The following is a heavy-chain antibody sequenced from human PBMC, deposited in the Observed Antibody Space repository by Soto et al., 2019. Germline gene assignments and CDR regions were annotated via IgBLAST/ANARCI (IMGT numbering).Heavy chain of an antibody. CDR2: VYYNENT. J-gene: IGHJ5*02. CDR1: GVSISSFTYY. Sequence: SDTLSLTCSVSGVSISSFTYYWAWIRQPPGKGLEWIGTVYYNENTYYNPSLKSRVTITVDTAKNQFSLNLRSVTAADTAMYFCARRERYYGSPGWFDPWGPGTLVTVS. CDR3: ARRERYYGSPGWFDP. V-gene: IGHV4-39*01. D-gene: IGHD3-10*01.